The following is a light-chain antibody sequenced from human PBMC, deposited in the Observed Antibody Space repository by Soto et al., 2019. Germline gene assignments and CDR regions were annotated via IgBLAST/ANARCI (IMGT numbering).Light chain of an antibody. Sequence: DFQMTQSPLSLSASVGDRVTITCRASLDISTYLAWYQQKPGKAPKLLIYKASSLESGVPSRFSGSGSGTEFTLTISSLQPDDFATYYCQQYNSYWTFGQGTKVEIK. CDR1: LDISTY. V-gene: IGKV1-5*03. CDR3: QQYNSYWT. CDR2: KAS. J-gene: IGKJ1*01.